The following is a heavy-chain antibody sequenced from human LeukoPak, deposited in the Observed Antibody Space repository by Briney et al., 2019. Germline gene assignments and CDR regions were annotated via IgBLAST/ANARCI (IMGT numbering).Heavy chain of an antibody. Sequence: GGSLRLSCATSGFTFRTYGMHWVRQAPGKGLEWVAFIWGDGSNQYYADSVRGRFTISRDNSKNSLYLEMNSLRAEDTAVYYCARDGVQSIDYWGQGTLVTVSS. V-gene: IGHV3-33*01. CDR1: GFTFRTYG. CDR2: IWGDGSNQ. J-gene: IGHJ4*02. CDR3: ARDGVQSIDY.